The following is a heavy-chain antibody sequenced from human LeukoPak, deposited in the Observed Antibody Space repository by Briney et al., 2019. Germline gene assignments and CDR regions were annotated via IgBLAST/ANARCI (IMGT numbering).Heavy chain of an antibody. CDR1: GFTVNSDG. V-gene: IGHV3-30*03. D-gene: IGHD1-1*01. J-gene: IGHJ4*02. CDR3: ARDRRGTWSIDF. Sequence: GGSLRLSCAVSGFTVNSDGVHWVRQAPGKGLEWVTFTSNDGSRTYYADSVKGRFTFSRDNSENMFYLQMNSLRADDTAVYYCARDRRGTWSIDFWGQGVLVTVSS. CDR2: TSNDGSRT.